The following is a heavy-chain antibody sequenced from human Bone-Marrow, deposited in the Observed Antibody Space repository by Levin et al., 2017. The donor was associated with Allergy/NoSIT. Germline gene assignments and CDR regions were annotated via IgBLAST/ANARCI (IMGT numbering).Heavy chain of an antibody. CDR2: ISSGGGST. Sequence: GGSLRLSCAASGFTFSSSAMTWVRQAPGKGLEWVSAISSGGGSTYIADSVKGRFTISRDNSKNTLYLQMNNLRPEDTAVYYCANSRLAARPVALDWGQGTLVTVSS. CDR1: GFTFSSSA. V-gene: IGHV3-23*01. CDR3: ANSRLAARPVALD. J-gene: IGHJ4*02. D-gene: IGHD6-6*01.